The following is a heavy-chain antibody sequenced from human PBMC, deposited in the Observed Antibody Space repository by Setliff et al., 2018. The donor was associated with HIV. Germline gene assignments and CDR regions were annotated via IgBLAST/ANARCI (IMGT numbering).Heavy chain of an antibody. CDR1: GFSFRTSW. D-gene: IGHD4-17*01. V-gene: IGHV3-7*01. Sequence: GGSLRLSCGASGFSFRTSWMTWVRQAPGKGLEWVANIKYDESEYYYADSVKGRFTISRDNAKNSLYLQMNSLRAEDTAVYYCARDPSDYGDYGGIYYYYYYMDVWGKGTTVTVSS. J-gene: IGHJ6*03. CDR2: IKYDESEY. CDR3: ARDPSDYGDYGGIYYYYYYMDV.